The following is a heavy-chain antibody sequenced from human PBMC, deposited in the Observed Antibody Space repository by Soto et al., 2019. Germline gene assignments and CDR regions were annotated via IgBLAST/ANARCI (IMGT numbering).Heavy chain of an antibody. D-gene: IGHD2-8*01. CDR1: GFTFSSYA. CDR3: AKDSHTQGVLMVYVFFY. J-gene: IGHJ4*02. V-gene: IGHV3-23*01. CDR2: ISGSGGST. Sequence: GGSLRLSCAASGFTFSSYAMSWVRQAPGKGLEWVSAISGSGGSTYYADSVKGRFTISRDNSKNTLYLQMNSLRAEDTAVYYCAKDSHTQGVLMVYVFFYWGQGTLVTVSS.